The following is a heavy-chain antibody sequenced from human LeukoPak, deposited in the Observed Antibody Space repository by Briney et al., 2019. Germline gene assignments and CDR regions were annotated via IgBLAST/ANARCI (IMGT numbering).Heavy chain of an antibody. CDR3: ARHERATKSDAFEI. CDR2: IYYSGST. CDR1: GGSISSSSCY. J-gene: IGHJ3*02. V-gene: IGHV4-39*01. Sequence: PSETLSLTCTVSGGSISSSSCYWGCLRQPPGKGLEWSGSIYYSGSTYNNPTLKTRVTISVDTSKNKSSLKLSSVSAADTAVYYCARHERATKSDAFEIWGQGTMVTVSS.